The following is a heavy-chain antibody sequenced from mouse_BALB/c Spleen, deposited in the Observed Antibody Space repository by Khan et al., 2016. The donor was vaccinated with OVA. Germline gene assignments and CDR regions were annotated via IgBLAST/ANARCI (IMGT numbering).Heavy chain of an antibody. CDR3: ARAEALYYFDY. CDR1: GYIFTSYW. D-gene: IGHD1-1*01. J-gene: IGHJ2*01. CDR2: IYPGTDNT. V-gene: IGHV1S132*01. Sequence: VKLLESGAELVRPGASVKLSCKTSGYIFTSYWIHWVKQRSGQGLEWIASIYPGTDNTYYNEKLRDKATLTADKSSSTAYIQLSSLKSEDSAGYCGARAEALYYFDYWGQGTTLTVSS.